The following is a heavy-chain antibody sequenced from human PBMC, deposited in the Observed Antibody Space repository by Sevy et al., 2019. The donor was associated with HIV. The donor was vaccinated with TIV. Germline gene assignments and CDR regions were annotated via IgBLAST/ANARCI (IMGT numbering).Heavy chain of an antibody. CDR1: GFTFSSYG. CDR3: AKDMSSRTYYYYGMDV. V-gene: IGHV3-30*02. J-gene: IGHJ6*02. Sequence: GGSLRLSCVASGFTFSSYGMHWVRQAPGKGLEWVAFIRYDGSNKYYADSVKGRFTISRDNSKNTLYLQMNSLRVEDTAVYYCAKDMSSRTYYYYGMDVWGQGTTVTVSS. CDR2: IRYDGSNK. D-gene: IGHD3-10*02.